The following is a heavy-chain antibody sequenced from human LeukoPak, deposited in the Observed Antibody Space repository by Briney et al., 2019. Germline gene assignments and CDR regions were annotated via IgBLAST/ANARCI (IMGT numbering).Heavy chain of an antibody. J-gene: IGHJ3*01. CDR2: MNPKSGGT. CDR3: AEMADGAFGV. CDR1: GGTFSGYY. V-gene: IGHV1-2*02. Sequence: GASVKVSCKASGGTFSGYYVHWVRQAPGQGLEWMGWMNPKSGGTNYAQKFQGRVTMTREMSISTAYMELSRLRSDDTAVYYCAEMADGAFGVWGQGTMVTVSS. D-gene: IGHD2-8*01.